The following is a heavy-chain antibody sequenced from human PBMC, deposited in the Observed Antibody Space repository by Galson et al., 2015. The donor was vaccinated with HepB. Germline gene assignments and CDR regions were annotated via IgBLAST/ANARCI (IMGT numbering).Heavy chain of an antibody. CDR2: ISWNSGSI. CDR1: GVIFDHYA. CDR3: ARFRVAGLYSFGSPKLDS. V-gene: IGHV3-9*01. Sequence: SLRLSCAASGVIFDHYAMHWVRQGPGKGLEWVSGISWNSGSIGYADSVKGRFTISRDNSKNTLYLQMTRLRVDDTAVYYCARFRVAGLYSFGSPKLDSWGQGTPVTVSS. J-gene: IGHJ5*01. D-gene: IGHD5-18*01.